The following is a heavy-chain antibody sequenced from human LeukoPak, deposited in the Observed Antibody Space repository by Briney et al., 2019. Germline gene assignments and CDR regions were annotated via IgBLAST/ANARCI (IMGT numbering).Heavy chain of an antibody. CDR2: IWYDGSNK. D-gene: IGHD5-12*01. CDR3: ARDKGDIVATPWFDP. CDR1: GFTFSSYG. Sequence: GRSLRLSCAASGFTFSSYGTHWVRQAPGKGLEWVAVIWYDGSNKYYADSVKGRFTISRDNSKNTLYLQMNSLRAEDTAVYYCARDKGDIVATPWFDPWGQGTLVTVSS. V-gene: IGHV3-33*01. J-gene: IGHJ5*02.